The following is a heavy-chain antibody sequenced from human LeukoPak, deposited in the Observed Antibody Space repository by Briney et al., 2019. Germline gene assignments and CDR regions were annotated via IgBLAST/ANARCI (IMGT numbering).Heavy chain of an antibody. CDR3: ARGGDRSFDN. Sequence: GGSLRLSCAASGFTFSSYAMSWVRQAPGKGLVWVSRINNEGSSTTYADSVEGRFTISRDNAENTLYLQMNSLRAEDTAVYYCARGGDRSFDNWGQGTLVTVSS. CDR1: GFTFSSYA. J-gene: IGHJ4*02. D-gene: IGHD3-10*01. V-gene: IGHV3-74*01. CDR2: INNEGSST.